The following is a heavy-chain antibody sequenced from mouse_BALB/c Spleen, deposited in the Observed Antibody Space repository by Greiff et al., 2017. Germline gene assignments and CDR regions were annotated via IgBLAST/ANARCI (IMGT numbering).Heavy chain of an antibody. CDR2: IYPYSGGT. V-gene: IGHV1S29*02. CDR1: GYTFTDYN. D-gene: IGHD2-4*01. J-gene: IGHJ3*01. Sequence: EVQLQQSGPELVKPGASVKISCKASGYTFTDYNMHWVKQSHGKSLEWIGYIYPYSGGTGYNQKFKSKATLTVDNSSSTAYMELRSLTSEDSAVYYCAEGGLSWFAYWGQGTLVTVSA. CDR3: AEGGLSWFAY.